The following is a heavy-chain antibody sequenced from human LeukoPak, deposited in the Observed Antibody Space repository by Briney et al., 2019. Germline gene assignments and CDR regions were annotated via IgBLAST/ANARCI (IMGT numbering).Heavy chain of an antibody. CDR3: AAVYSFGWFDY. Sequence: GGSLRLSCAASGFTFSAYGMHWVRQAPGKGLEWVAVIWYGGSKRYYADSVNGRFTISRDDSKNTLYLEMKDLRVEDTAAYYCAAVYSFGWFDYWGQGTLVTVSS. CDR2: IWYGGSKR. D-gene: IGHD1-26*01. J-gene: IGHJ5*01. CDR1: GFTFSAYG. V-gene: IGHV3-33*01.